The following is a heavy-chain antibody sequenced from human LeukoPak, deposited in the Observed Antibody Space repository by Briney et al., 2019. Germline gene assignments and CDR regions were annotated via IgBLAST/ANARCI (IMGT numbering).Heavy chain of an antibody. CDR1: GYTFTGYY. V-gene: IGHV1-2*04. CDR3: ATRTIAAADAFDI. D-gene: IGHD6-13*01. CDR2: INPNSGGT. J-gene: IGHJ3*02. Sequence: ASVNVSCKASGYTFTGYYMHWVRQAPGQGLEWMGWINPNSGGTNYAQKFQGWVTMTRDTSISTAYMELSRLRSDDTAVYYCATRTIAAADAFDIWGQGTMVTVSS.